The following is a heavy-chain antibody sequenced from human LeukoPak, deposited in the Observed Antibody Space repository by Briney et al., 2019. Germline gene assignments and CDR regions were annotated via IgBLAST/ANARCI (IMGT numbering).Heavy chain of an antibody. CDR3: ARVGLGVLMVYATPRSWYFDL. J-gene: IGHJ2*01. CDR2: SSSSGSTI. V-gene: IGHV3-11*04. D-gene: IGHD2-8*01. Sequence: SSSSGSTIYYADSVKGRFTISRDNAKNSLYLQMNSLRAEDTAVYYCARVGLGVLMVYATPRSWYFDLWGRGTLVTVSS.